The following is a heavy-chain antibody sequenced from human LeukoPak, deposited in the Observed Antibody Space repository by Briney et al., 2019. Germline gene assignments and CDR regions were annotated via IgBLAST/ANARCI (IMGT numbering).Heavy chain of an antibody. V-gene: IGHV4-59*01. Sequence: SETLSLTCTVSGGSISSYYWSWIQQPPGKRLEWIGYIYHSGSTNYNPSLKSRVTISVDTSKNQYSLKLSSVTAADTAVYYCARPGGGYSYGYVQTWGQGILVTVSS. D-gene: IGHD5-18*01. CDR2: IYHSGST. J-gene: IGHJ4*02. CDR1: GGSISSYY. CDR3: ARPGGGYSYGYVQT.